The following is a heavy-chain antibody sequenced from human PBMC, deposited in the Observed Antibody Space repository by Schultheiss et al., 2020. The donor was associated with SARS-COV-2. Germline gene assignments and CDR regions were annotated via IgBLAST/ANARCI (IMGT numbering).Heavy chain of an antibody. D-gene: IGHD3-22*01. CDR2: IIPIFGTA. V-gene: IGHV1-69*13. J-gene: IGHJ5*02. Sequence: SVKVSCKASGYSFTTYGIGWVRQAPGQGLEWMGGIIPIFGTANYAQKFQGRVTITADESTSTAYMELSSLRSEDTAVYYCARTVYDSSGPWGQGTVVTVSS. CDR3: ARTVYDSSGP. CDR1: GYSFTTYG.